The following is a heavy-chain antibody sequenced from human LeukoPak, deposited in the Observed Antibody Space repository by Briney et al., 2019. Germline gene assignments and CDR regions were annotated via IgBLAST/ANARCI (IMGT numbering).Heavy chain of an antibody. CDR2: ISSSSSTI. Sequence: PGGSLTLSCAACGFTFSSYSMNWLRQAPGKGLEGVSYISSSSSTIYYADSVKGRFTISRDNAKNSLYLQMSSLRAEDTAVYYCARDRTPYGSSDGSGGFDIWGEGRTVTVAS. CDR1: GFTFSSYS. CDR3: ARDRTPYGSSDGSGGFDI. J-gene: IGHJ3*02. D-gene: IGHD6-13*01. V-gene: IGHV3-48*01.